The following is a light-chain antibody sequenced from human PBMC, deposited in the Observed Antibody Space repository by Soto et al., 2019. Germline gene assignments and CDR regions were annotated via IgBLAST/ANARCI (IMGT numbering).Light chain of an antibody. Sequence: VLTQSPDTLSLSPGERDTLSCMAIQSVGSSSLGWYQQKPGQAPRLVIFDISNRATGIPDRFSGSGSGTDCTLTISRLEPEDFAVYYCQLYSRSPRQITVGQGTRLEIK. CDR1: QSVGSSS. J-gene: IGKJ5*01. V-gene: IGKV3-20*01. CDR2: DIS. CDR3: QLYSRSPRQIT.